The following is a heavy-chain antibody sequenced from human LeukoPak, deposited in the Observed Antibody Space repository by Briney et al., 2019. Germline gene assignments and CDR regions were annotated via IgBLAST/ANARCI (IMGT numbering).Heavy chain of an antibody. CDR2: IYPGDSDT. J-gene: IGHJ5*02. Sequence: GESLKISCKGSGYSFTSYWIGWVRQMPGKGLEWMGIIYPGDSDTRYSPSFQGHVTISADESRRTAYLQWSSLTASDTAMYYCARGEGVSWFDTWGQGTLVTVSS. CDR3: ARGEGVSWFDT. V-gene: IGHV5-51*01. CDR1: GYSFTSYW. D-gene: IGHD2-21*01.